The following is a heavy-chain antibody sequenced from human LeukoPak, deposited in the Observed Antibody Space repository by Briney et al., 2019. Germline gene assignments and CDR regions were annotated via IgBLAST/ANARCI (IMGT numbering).Heavy chain of an antibody. D-gene: IGHD3-10*01. CDR2: SNSGSSYK. Sequence: GGSLRLSCAASGFTISNYSMIWVRQAPGKGLEWVSSSNSGSSYKNHADSVKGRFTISRDNAKNSLFLQMNSLRAEDTAVYYCARAFLWFGELYVAHWYFDLWGRGTLVTVSS. J-gene: IGHJ2*01. CDR1: GFTISNYS. CDR3: ARAFLWFGELYVAHWYFDL. V-gene: IGHV3-21*01.